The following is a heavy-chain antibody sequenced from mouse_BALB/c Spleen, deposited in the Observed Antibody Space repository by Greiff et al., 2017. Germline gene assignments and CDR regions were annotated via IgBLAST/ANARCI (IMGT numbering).Heavy chain of an antibody. V-gene: IGHV5-12-1*01. D-gene: IGHD1-1*01. CDR2: ISSGGGST. CDR1: GFAFSSYD. Sequence: EVQLVESGGGLVKPGGSLKLSCAASGFAFSSYDMSWVRQTPEKRLEWVAYISSGGGSTYYPDTVKGRFTISRDNAKNTLYLQMSSLKSEDTAMYYCAREITTVVAPYAMDYWGQGTSVTVSS. J-gene: IGHJ4*01. CDR3: AREITTVVAPYAMDY.